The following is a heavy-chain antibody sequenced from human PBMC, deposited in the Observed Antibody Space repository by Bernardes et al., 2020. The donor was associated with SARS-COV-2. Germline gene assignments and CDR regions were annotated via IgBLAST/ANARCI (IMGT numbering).Heavy chain of an antibody. CDR2: IYSGGTT. Sequence: GRSLRLSCAASGLTVSRISMSWVRQAPGKGLEWVSVIYSGGTTDYADSVKGRFTISRDNSKNTVYLQMNRLRAEDTAVYYCAREEDYYDSSGYYSYFHYWGQGTLGTVSS. D-gene: IGHD3-22*01. J-gene: IGHJ4*02. CDR1: GLTVSRIS. V-gene: IGHV3-66*02. CDR3: AREEDYYDSSGYYSYFHY.